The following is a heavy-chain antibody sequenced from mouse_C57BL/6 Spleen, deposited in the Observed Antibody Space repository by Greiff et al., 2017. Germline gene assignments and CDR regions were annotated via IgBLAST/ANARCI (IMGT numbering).Heavy chain of an antibody. Sequence: QVQLQQPGAELVKPGASVKLSCKASGYTFTSYWMHWVKQSPGQGLEWIGMIHPNSGSTNYNEKFKSKATLTVDKSSSTAYMQLSSLTSEDSAVYYCARFLSMVYYAMDYWGQGTSVTVSS. CDR3: ARFLSMVYYAMDY. V-gene: IGHV1-64*01. J-gene: IGHJ4*01. CDR1: GYTFTSYW. D-gene: IGHD1-1*02. CDR2: IHPNSGST.